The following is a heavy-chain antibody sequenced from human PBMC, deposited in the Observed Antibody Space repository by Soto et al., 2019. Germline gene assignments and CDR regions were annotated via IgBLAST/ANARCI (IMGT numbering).Heavy chain of an antibody. Sequence: SETLSLTCTVSGGSIANNNYFWGWVRQPPGKGLEWIGSAAYSGGTYKNPSLKSRVTVSVDTSKNQFSLKLTSVTTADAAVYYCAKVVVGATSHSDFDSWGQGTLVTVSS. J-gene: IGHJ4*02. CDR3: AKVVVGATSHSDFDS. D-gene: IGHD2-15*01. V-gene: IGHV4-39*01. CDR2: AAYSGGT. CDR1: GGSIANNNYF.